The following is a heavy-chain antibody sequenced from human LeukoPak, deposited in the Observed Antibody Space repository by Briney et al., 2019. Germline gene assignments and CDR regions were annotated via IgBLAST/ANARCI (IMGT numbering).Heavy chain of an antibody. CDR3: AREGYDYVWEAHRPYFDN. CDR2: IKKDGSEK. D-gene: IGHD3-16*01. J-gene: IGHJ4*02. CDR1: GFTFSRYW. V-gene: IGHV3-7*01. Sequence: GGSLRLSCAASGFTFSRYWMSWVRQAPGKGLEWVANIKKDGSEKYYVDSVKGRFIISRDNAKNSLYLQMNSLRAEDTAVYYCAREGYDYVWEAHRPYFDNWGQGTLVTVSS.